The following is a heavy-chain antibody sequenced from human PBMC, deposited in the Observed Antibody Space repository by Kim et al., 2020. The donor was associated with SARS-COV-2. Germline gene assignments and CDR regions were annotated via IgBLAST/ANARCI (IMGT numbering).Heavy chain of an antibody. Sequence: NYNPSLKSRVTMSVDKSKNQFPRRLSAVTAADTAVYYCATAGYSSGWYDYWGQGTLVTVSS. D-gene: IGHD6-19*01. CDR3: ATAGYSSGWYDY. V-gene: IGHV4-4*02. J-gene: IGHJ4*02.